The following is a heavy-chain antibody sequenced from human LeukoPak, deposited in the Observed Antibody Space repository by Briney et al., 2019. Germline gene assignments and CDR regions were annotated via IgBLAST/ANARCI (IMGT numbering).Heavy chain of an antibody. Sequence: PSETLSLTCTVSGGSISSSSYYWGWIRQPPGKGLEWIGSIYYSGSTYYNPSLKSRVTISVDTSKNQFSLKLSSVTAADTAVYYCARGSRDRITMIVVGGLDAFDIWGQGTMVTVSS. V-gene: IGHV4-39*07. J-gene: IGHJ3*02. CDR2: IYYSGST. CDR3: ARGSRDRITMIVVGGLDAFDI. CDR1: GGSISSSSYY. D-gene: IGHD3-22*01.